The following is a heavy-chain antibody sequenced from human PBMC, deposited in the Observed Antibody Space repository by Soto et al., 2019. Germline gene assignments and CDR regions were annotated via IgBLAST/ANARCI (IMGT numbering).Heavy chain of an antibody. D-gene: IGHD6-13*01. CDR2: IYYSGST. Sequence: SETLSLTCTASGGSISSYFWNWIRQPPGKGLEWIGYIYYSGSTNYNPSLKSRVTMSVDTSKNQLYLKLSSVTAADMAFYYCARSGIVATGTDYFDYWGQGTQVTVSS. CDR3: ARSGIVATGTDYFDY. J-gene: IGHJ4*02. CDR1: GGSISSYF. V-gene: IGHV4-59*01.